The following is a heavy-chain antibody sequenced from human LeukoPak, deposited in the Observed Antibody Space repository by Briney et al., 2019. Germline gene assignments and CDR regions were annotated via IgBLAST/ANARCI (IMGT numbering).Heavy chain of an antibody. D-gene: IGHD4-17*01. V-gene: IGHV1-2*02. Sequence: ASVTVSCKASGYTFTGYYMHWVRQAPGQGLEWMGWINPNSGGTNYAQKFQGRVTMTRDTSISTAYMELSRLRSDDTAVYYCASPSVSDYGDYAFDYWGQGTLVTVSS. J-gene: IGHJ4*02. CDR1: GYTFTGYY. CDR3: ASPSVSDYGDYAFDY. CDR2: INPNSGGT.